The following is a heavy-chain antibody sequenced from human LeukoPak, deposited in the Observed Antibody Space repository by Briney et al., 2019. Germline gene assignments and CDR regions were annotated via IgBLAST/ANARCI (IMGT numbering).Heavy chain of an antibody. V-gene: IGHV3-74*01. D-gene: IGHD2-2*01. CDR1: GNYW. J-gene: IGHJ4*02. CDR2: VNSDGSWT. Sequence: TGGSLRLSRAASGNYWMHWVRQAPGKGLVWVSHVNSDGSWTSHADSVKGRFTISKDNAKNTVYLQMNNLRTEDTAVYYCVSFYETNWGRGTLVTVSS. CDR3: VSFYETN.